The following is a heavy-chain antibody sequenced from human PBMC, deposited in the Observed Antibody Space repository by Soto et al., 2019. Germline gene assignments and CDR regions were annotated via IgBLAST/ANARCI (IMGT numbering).Heavy chain of an antibody. J-gene: IGHJ4*02. Sequence: QVQLVQSGAEVKRPGSSVKVSCKASGDTFNFYSINWVRQAPGLGLEWLGRVNPILSLSNYAQRFQGRVTMTADKSTSTAYIILNSLTSEDTAIYYCATSYGSGYRAFDYWGQGALVTVSS. CDR2: VNPILSLS. CDR3: ATSYGSGYRAFDY. D-gene: IGHD3-10*01. CDR1: GDTFNFYS. V-gene: IGHV1-69*02.